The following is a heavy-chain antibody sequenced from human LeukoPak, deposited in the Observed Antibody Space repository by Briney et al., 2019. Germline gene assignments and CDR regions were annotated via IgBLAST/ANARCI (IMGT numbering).Heavy chain of an antibody. CDR3: AKGGRWDVTPFDY. J-gene: IGHJ4*02. V-gene: IGHV3-23*01. CDR1: GFTFTSYS. D-gene: IGHD3-16*01. CDR2: ISGGGGST. Sequence: GGSLRLSCAASGFTFTSYSVNWVRQAPGKGLEWVSTISGGGGSTYCADSVKGRFTISRDNSKNTLYLQVNSLRAEDTAVYYCAKGGRWDVTPFDYWGQGTLVTVSS.